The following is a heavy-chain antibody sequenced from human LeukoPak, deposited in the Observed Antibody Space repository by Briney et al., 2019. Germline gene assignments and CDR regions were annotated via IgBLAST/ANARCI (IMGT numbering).Heavy chain of an antibody. CDR3: ARDPAYYGSGTYYNHYFDY. V-gene: IGHV3-74*01. CDR2: ISGDGRTI. J-gene: IGHJ4*02. Sequence: GGSLRLSCAASGFTVSNYWMSWVRQAPGKGLVWISRISGDGRTISYADSVKGRFTISRDNAKNTVSLQMNSLRAEDTAVYYCARDPAYYGSGTYYNHYFDYWGQGTLVTVSS. CDR1: GFTVSNYW. D-gene: IGHD3-10*01.